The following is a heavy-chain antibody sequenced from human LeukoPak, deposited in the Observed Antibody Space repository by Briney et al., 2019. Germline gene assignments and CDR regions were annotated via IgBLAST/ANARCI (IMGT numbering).Heavy chain of an antibody. V-gene: IGHV1-18*01. Sequence: ASVKVSCKASGYTFTSYAMNWVRQAPGQGLEWMGWISGYDGNTNYAQKVQGSVTMTTDTSTSTAYMELRSLRSDDTAVYYCARDLIMYGSESHFDDTFDIWGQGTKVTVSS. CDR1: GYTFTSYA. J-gene: IGHJ3*02. D-gene: IGHD3-10*01. CDR2: ISGYDGNT. CDR3: ARDLIMYGSESHFDDTFDI.